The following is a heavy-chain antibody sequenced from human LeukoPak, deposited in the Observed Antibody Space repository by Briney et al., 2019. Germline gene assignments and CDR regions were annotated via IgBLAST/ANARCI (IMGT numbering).Heavy chain of an antibody. J-gene: IGHJ6*03. CDR2: ISSSGGST. CDR1: GFTFDSYV. V-gene: IGHV3-23*01. D-gene: IGHD2-8*02. Sequence: GGCLRLSCAASGFTFDSYVMSWVRQAPGKGLEWVSAISSSGGSTYYADSVKGRFTISRDNSKNTLYLQMNSLRAEDTAVYYCAKEGRDGTGYYYMDVWGKGTTVTVSS. CDR3: AKEGRDGTGYYYMDV.